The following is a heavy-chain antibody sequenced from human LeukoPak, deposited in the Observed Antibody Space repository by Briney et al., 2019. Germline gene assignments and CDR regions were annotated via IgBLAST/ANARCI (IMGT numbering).Heavy chain of an antibody. D-gene: IGHD3-22*01. Sequence: PSETLSLTCAVYGVSFSGYYWSWIRQPPGKGLEWIGEINHSGSTNYNPSLKSRVTISVDTSKNQFSLKLSSVTAADTAVYYCARVGSYDSSGYHFDYWGQGTLVTVSS. V-gene: IGHV4-34*01. CDR3: ARVGSYDSSGYHFDY. CDR1: GVSFSGYY. J-gene: IGHJ4*02. CDR2: INHSGST.